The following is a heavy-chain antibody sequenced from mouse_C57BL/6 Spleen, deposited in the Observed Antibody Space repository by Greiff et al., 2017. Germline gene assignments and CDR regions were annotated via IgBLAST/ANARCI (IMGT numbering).Heavy chain of an antibody. V-gene: IGHV2-9-1*01. J-gene: IGHJ2*01. D-gene: IGHD3-2*02. CDR2: IWTGGGT. CDR1: GFSLTSYA. Sequence: VQLQQSGPGLVAPSQSLSITCTVSGFSLTSYAISWVRQPPGKGLEWLGVIWTGGGTNYNSALKSRLSISKDNSKSQVFLKMNSLQTDDTARYYCARDSSGYGDYFDYWGQGTTLTVSS. CDR3: ARDSSGYGDYFDY.